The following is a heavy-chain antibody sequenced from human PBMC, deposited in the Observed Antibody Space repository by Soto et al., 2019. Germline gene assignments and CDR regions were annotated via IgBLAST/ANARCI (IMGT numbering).Heavy chain of an antibody. D-gene: IGHD1-26*01. J-gene: IGHJ4*02. CDR1: GFTFSNYA. CDR3: AKLVGTTDFDY. CDR2: IGGSGDGT. Sequence: GGSLRLSCAASGFTFSNYAMSWVRQAPGKGLEWVSTIGGSGDGTYYANSVKGQFTISRDNSKNTLYLQMNSLRAEDTAIYYCAKLVGTTDFDYWGQGTLVTVSS. V-gene: IGHV3-23*01.